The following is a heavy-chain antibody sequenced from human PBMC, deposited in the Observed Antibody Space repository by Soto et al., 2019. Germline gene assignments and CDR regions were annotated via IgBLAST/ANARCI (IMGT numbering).Heavy chain of an antibody. CDR1: GGTFSSYA. Sequence: SVKVSCKASGGTFSSYAISWVRQAPGQGLEWMGGIIPIFGTANYAQKFQCRVTITADESTSTAYMELSSLRSEDTAVYYCASDLSSGSLLGYYGMDVWGQGTTVTVSS. D-gene: IGHD6-19*01. J-gene: IGHJ6*02. V-gene: IGHV1-69*13. CDR2: IIPIFGTA. CDR3: ASDLSSGSLLGYYGMDV.